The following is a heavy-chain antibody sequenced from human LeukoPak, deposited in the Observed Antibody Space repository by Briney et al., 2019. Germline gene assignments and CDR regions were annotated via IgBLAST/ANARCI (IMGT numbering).Heavy chain of an antibody. Sequence: SETLSLTCTVSGGSISSSSYYWGWIRQPPGKGLEWIGSIYYSGSTYYNPSLKSRVTISVDTSKNQFSLKLSSVTAADTAVYYCARLITTTWPSYYFDYWGQGTLVTVSS. CDR2: IYYSGST. J-gene: IGHJ4*02. CDR3: ARLITTTWPSYYFDY. V-gene: IGHV4-39*07. D-gene: IGHD3-3*01. CDR1: GGSISSSSYY.